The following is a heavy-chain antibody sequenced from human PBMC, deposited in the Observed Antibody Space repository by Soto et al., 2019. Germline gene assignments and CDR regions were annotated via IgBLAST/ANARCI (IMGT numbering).Heavy chain of an antibody. CDR1: GFTFSSYW. CDR3: ARDNYDSSGLYGMDV. D-gene: IGHD3-22*01. CDR2: INSDGSST. J-gene: IGHJ6*02. Sequence: GGSLRLSCAASGFTFSSYWMHWVRQAPGKGLVWVSRINSDGSSTSYADSVKGRFTISRDNAKNTLYLQMNSLRAEDTAVYYCARDNYDSSGLYGMDVWGQGTTVTVSS. V-gene: IGHV3-74*01.